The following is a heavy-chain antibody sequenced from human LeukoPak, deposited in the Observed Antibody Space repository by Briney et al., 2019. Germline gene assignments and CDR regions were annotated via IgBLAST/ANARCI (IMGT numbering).Heavy chain of an antibody. CDR1: GGSISSGSYY. CDR3: ARGSLRNFDWLTDDGFDI. V-gene: IGHV4-61*02. CDR2: IYASGTT. J-gene: IGHJ3*02. Sequence: PSETLSLTCTVSGGSISSGSYYWSWIRQPAGKGLEWIGRIYASGTTNYNPSLKSRVTTSVDTSKSQFSLKLTSVTASDTAVYYCARGSLRNFDWLTDDGFDIWGQGTMVTVSS. D-gene: IGHD3-9*01.